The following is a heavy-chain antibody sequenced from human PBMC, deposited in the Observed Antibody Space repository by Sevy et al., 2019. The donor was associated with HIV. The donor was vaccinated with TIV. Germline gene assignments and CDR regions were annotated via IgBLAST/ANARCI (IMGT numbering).Heavy chain of an antibody. CDR1: GYTLTQLS. CDR2: FDPEDGET. V-gene: IGHV1-24*01. Sequence: ASVKVSCKVSGYTLTQLSMHWVRQAPGKGLEWMGSFDPEDGETLYAQKFQGRVTMTEDTSTDTAYMELRSLRSEDTAVYYCATTKDYYDSSGSPFDDWGQGTLVTVSS. CDR3: ATTKDYYDSSGSPFDD. J-gene: IGHJ4*02. D-gene: IGHD3-22*01.